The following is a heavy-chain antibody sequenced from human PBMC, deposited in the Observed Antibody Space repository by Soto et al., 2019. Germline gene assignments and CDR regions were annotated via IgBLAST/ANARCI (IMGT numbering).Heavy chain of an antibody. CDR3: AKDRVFNGYWYFDL. J-gene: IGHJ2*01. Sequence: GGSLRLSCAASGFTFSSYAMSWVRQGPGKGLEWASAISGSGSYTYYADSVKGRFTISRDNSKNTLYLQMNSLRAEDTAVYYCAKDRVFNGYWYFDLWGRGTLVTVSS. V-gene: IGHV3-23*01. CDR1: GFTFSSYA. CDR2: ISGSGSYT.